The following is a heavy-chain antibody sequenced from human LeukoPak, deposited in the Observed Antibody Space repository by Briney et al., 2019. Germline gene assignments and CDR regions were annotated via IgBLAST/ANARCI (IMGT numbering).Heavy chain of an antibody. CDR3: AQLKLGTQDY. Sequence: GGSLRLSCAASGFNLTAYGMNWVRLAPGKGMEWVSSISASSDYTYYADSVTGRFTISRDNAKNSLYLQMNSLRAEDTAVYYCAQLKLGTQDYWGQGTLVIVSS. CDR1: GFNLTAYG. V-gene: IGHV3-21*01. J-gene: IGHJ4*02. D-gene: IGHD7-27*01. CDR2: ISASSDYT.